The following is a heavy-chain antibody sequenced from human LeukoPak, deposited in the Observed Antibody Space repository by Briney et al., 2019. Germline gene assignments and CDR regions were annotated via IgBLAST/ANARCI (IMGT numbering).Heavy chain of an antibody. CDR2: IKQDGSDK. J-gene: IGHJ4*02. D-gene: IGHD2-2*01. Sequence: GGSLRLSCAASGFTFSTYWMSWVRQAPGKGLEWVANIKQDGSDKYYVDSVKGRYTISRDNAKNPLFLQMNSLRAEDTAVYYCARVRCSSNSCFPDYWGQGTLVTVSS. V-gene: IGHV3-7*01. CDR1: GFTFSTYW. CDR3: ARVRCSSNSCFPDY.